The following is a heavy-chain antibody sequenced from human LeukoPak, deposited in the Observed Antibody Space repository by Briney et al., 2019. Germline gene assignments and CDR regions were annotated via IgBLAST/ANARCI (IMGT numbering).Heavy chain of an antibody. CDR2: ISGSGGST. CDR3: AKDLEYYDILTGWKLYYFDY. CDR1: GFTFSSYG. Sequence: GGSLRLSCAASGFTFSSYGMSWVRQAPGKGLEWVSAISGSGGSTYYADSVKGRFTISRDNSKNTLYLQMNSLRAEDTAVYYCAKDLEYYDILTGWKLYYFDYWGQGTLVTVSS. V-gene: IGHV3-23*01. J-gene: IGHJ4*02. D-gene: IGHD3-9*01.